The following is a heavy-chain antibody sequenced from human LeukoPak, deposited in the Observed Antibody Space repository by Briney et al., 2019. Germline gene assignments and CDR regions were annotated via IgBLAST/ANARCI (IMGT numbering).Heavy chain of an antibody. Sequence: SETLSLTCAVYGGSFSGYYWSWIRQPPGKGLEWIGEINHSGSTNYNPSLKSRVTISVDTSKNQFSLKLSSVTAADTAVYYCARDGDDYYYYGMDVWGQGTTVTVSS. CDR3: ARDGDDYYYYGMDV. CDR1: GGSFSGYY. D-gene: IGHD5-24*01. J-gene: IGHJ6*02. V-gene: IGHV4-34*01. CDR2: INHSGST.